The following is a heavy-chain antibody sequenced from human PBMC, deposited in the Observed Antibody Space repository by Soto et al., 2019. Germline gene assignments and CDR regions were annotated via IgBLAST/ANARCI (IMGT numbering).Heavy chain of an antibody. CDR3: ARTLGGYHYSHLDD. V-gene: IGHV4-59*08. J-gene: IGHJ4*01. CDR2: IYYNGST. Sequence: SETLSLTCTVSGGSISNYYWNWIRQPPGMELEWIGYIYYNGSTNYNPSLKSRVTFSVDTSKNQFSLKLSSVTAADTAVYYCARTLGGYHYSHLDDWGHGTLGTVSS. CDR1: GGSISNYY. D-gene: IGHD5-12*01.